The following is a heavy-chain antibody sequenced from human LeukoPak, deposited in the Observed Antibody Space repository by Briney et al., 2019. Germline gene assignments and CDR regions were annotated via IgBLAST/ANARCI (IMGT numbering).Heavy chain of an antibody. Sequence: GGSLRLSCAASGFTFSSYWMSWVRQAPGKGLEWVANIKEDGSQKYYVDSVRGRFTISRDNAKNSVFLQMNSLRAEDTAVYYCARGTREYYYDSSGYLNFDYWGQGTLVTVSS. CDR1: GFTFSSYW. V-gene: IGHV3-7*01. CDR2: IKEDGSQK. CDR3: ARGTREYYYDSSGYLNFDY. D-gene: IGHD3-22*01. J-gene: IGHJ4*02.